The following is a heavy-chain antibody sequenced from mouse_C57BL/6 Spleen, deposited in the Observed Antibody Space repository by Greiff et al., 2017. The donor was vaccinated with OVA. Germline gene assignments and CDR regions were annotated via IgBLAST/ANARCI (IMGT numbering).Heavy chain of an antibody. CDR3: TYSNYPSWYFDV. CDR1: GYTFTSYW. D-gene: IGHD2-5*01. J-gene: IGHJ1*03. Sequence: QVQLQQPGAELVRPGSSVKLSCKASGYTFTSYWMDWVKQRPGQGLEWIGNIYPSDSETHYNQKFKDKATLTVDKSSSTAYMQLSSLTSEDTAVYYCTYSNYPSWYFDVWGTGTTVTVSS. CDR2: IYPSDSET. V-gene: IGHV1-61*01.